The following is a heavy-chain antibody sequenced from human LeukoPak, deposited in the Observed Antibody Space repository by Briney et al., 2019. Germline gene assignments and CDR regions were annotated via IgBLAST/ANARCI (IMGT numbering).Heavy chain of an antibody. V-gene: IGHV3-23*01. J-gene: IGHJ6*03. CDR3: ARVDGSYRNYYMDV. CDR2: ISGSGGST. Sequence: PGGSLRLSCAASGFTFSSYAMSWVRQAPGKGLEWVSAISGSGGSTYYADSVKGRFTISRDNSKNTLYLQMNSLRAEDTAVYYCARVDGSYRNYYMDVWGKGTTVTISS. CDR1: GFTFSSYA. D-gene: IGHD1-26*01.